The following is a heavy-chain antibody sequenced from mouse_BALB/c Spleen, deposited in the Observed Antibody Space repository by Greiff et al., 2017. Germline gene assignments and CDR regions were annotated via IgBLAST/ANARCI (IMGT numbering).Heavy chain of an antibody. CDR2: ISYSGST. V-gene: IGHV3-2*02. D-gene: IGHD2-1*01. Sequence: EVKLEESGPGLVKPSQSLSLTCTVTGYSITSDYAWNWIRQFPGNKLEWMGYISYSGSTSYNPSLKSRISITRDTSKNQFFLQLNSVTTEDTATYYCARRIYYGNLYAMDYWGQGTSVTVSS. CDR3: ARRIYYGNLYAMDY. CDR1: GYSITSDYA. J-gene: IGHJ4*01.